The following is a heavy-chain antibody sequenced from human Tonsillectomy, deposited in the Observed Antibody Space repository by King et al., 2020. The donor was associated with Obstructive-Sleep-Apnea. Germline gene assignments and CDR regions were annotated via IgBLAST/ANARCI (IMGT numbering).Heavy chain of an antibody. V-gene: IGHV3-21*01. D-gene: IGHD3-3*01. J-gene: IGHJ6*02. CDR3: ARDRITIFGVVIRSYYYYGMDV. CDR2: ISSSSSYI. CDR1: GFTFSSYS. Sequence: VQLVESGGGLVKPGGSLRLSCAASGFTFSSYSMNWVRQAPGKGLEWVSSISSSSSYIYYADSVKGRFTISGDNAKNSLYLQINSLRAEDTAVYYLARDRITIFGVVIRSYYYYGMDVWGQGTTVTVSS.